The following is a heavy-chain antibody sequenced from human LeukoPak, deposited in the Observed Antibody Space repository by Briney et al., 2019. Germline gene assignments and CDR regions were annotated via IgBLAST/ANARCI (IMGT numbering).Heavy chain of an antibody. Sequence: SETLSLTCGVSRDFFSGYYWGWLRQPPGKGLEGIGDINDSGTTKYKPTLKSRVTISIDTSKKQFSLKVKSVTAADTAVYYCARLPLGAFGEVLNFDSWGQGSLVTVSS. V-gene: IGHV4-34*01. CDR1: RDFFSGYY. CDR2: INDSGTT. CDR3: ARLPLGAFGEVLNFDS. J-gene: IGHJ4*02. D-gene: IGHD3-10*01.